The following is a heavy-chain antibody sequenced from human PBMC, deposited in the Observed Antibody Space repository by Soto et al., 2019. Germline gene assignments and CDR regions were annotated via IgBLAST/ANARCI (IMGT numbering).Heavy chain of an antibody. J-gene: IGHJ5*02. D-gene: IGHD3-16*01. CDR2: VYHTGTT. V-gene: IGHV4-38-2*01. Sequence: SETVSLTCAVSGYSISSGYFWAWIRQPPGKGLEWIGNVYHTGTTYCNPSLKSRVTISVDTSKNQFSLNLNFVTAADTALYYCARVPKGGFEPWGQGTLVTVSS. CDR3: ARVPKGGFEP. CDR1: GYSISSGYF.